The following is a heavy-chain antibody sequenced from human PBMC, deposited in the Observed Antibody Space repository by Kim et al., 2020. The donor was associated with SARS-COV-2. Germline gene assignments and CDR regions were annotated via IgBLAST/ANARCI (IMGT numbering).Heavy chain of an antibody. CDR3: ARDSAATANWEFDY. J-gene: IGHJ4*02. V-gene: IGHV1-2*02. D-gene: IGHD6-25*01. Sequence: GQKLQGRVTMTRDTSINSAYMELNTLISDDTAIYYCARDSAATANWEFDYWGQGTQVTVSS.